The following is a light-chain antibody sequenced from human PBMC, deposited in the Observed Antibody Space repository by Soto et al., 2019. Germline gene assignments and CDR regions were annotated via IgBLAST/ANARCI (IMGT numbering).Light chain of an antibody. V-gene: IGLV1-40*01. CDR3: QSYDSSLSGVV. CDR2: GNS. Sequence: QSVLTQPPSVSGAPGQRVTISCTGSSSNIGTGYDVQWYQQLPGTAPKLLIYGNSNRPSGVPDRFSGSKSGTAASLAITGLQAEDAADYYCQSYDSSLSGVVFGGGTKLTVL. CDR1: SSNIGTGYD. J-gene: IGLJ2*01.